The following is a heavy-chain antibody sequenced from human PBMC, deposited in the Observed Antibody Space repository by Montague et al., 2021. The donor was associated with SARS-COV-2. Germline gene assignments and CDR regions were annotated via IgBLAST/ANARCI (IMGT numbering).Heavy chain of an antibody. CDR3: ARGLWFGELLKRYYYYGMDV. Sequence: CAISGDSVSSNNVAWNWIRQSPSRGLEWLGRTYYRSKWYNDYAVSVKSRITINPDTSKNQFSLQLNSVTPEDTAVYYCARGLWFGELLKRYYYYGMDVWGQGTTVTVSS. J-gene: IGHJ6*02. CDR2: TYYRSKWYN. CDR1: GDSVSSNNVA. D-gene: IGHD3-10*01. V-gene: IGHV6-1*01.